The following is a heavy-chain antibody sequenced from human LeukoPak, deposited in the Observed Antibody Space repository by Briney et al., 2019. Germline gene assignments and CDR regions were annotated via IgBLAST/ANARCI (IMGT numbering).Heavy chain of an antibody. J-gene: IGHJ4*02. CDR2: ISAYNGNT. CDR3: ARDRGPAKFMGYDSSGYYFGDDFDY. D-gene: IGHD3-22*01. CDR1: GYTFTSYG. V-gene: IGHV1-18*01. Sequence: ASVKVSCKASGYTFTSYGISWVRQAPGQGLEWMGWISAYNGNTNYEQKLQGRVTMTTDTSTSTAYMELRSLRSDDTAVYYCARDRGPAKFMGYDSSGYYFGDDFDYWGQGTLVTVSS.